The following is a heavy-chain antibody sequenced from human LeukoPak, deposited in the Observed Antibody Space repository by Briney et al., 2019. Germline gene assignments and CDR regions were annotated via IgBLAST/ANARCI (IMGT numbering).Heavy chain of an antibody. CDR3: ARGYYDFWSGYYTDARGMDV. Sequence: GASVKVSCKASGYTFTGYYMHWVRQAPGQGLEWMGWINPNSGGTNYAQKFQGRVTMTRDTSISTAYMELSRLRSDDTAVCYCARGYYDFWSGYYTDARGMDVWGQGTTVTVSS. D-gene: IGHD3-3*01. V-gene: IGHV1-2*02. CDR1: GYTFTGYY. J-gene: IGHJ6*02. CDR2: INPNSGGT.